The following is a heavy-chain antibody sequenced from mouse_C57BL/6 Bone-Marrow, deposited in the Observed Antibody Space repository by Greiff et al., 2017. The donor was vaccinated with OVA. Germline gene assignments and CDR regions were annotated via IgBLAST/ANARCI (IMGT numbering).Heavy chain of an antibody. V-gene: IGHV1-69*01. D-gene: IGHD2-2*01. J-gene: IGHJ4*01. Sequence: QVQLQQPGAELVMPGASVKLSCKASGYTFTSYWMHWVKQRPGQGLEWIGEIDPSDSYTNYNQKFKGKSTLTVDKSSSTAYMQLRSLTSEDSAVYYCARSRGHGYDYAMDYWGQGTSVTVSS. CDR2: IDPSDSYT. CDR3: ARSRGHGYDYAMDY. CDR1: GYTFTSYW.